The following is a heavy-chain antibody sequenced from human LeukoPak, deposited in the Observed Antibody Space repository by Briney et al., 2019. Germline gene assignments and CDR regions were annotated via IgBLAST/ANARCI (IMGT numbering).Heavy chain of an antibody. CDR3: AQFGGLVRGVIANFDY. D-gene: IGHD3-10*01. CDR1: GFTFSSYA. Sequence: GGSLRLSCAASGFTFSSYAMSWVRQAPGKGLELVSAISGSGGSTYYADSVKGRFTISRDNSKNTLYLQMNSLRAEDTAVYYCAQFGGLVRGVIANFDYWGQGTLVTVSS. J-gene: IGHJ4*02. V-gene: IGHV3-23*01. CDR2: ISGSGGST.